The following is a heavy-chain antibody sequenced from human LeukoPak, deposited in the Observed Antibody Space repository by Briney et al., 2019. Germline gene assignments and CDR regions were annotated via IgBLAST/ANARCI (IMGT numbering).Heavy chain of an antibody. CDR1: VVTFKSYS. J-gene: IGHJ6*02. CDR2: ISSSSSYI. V-gene: IGHV3-21*01. CDR3: ARDRDFWSSYDMIDGMVV. D-gene: IGHD3-3*01. Sequence: GGSLTLSCVASVVTFKSYSMTWVRQAPGEGREWVSSISSSSSYIDHADTVKRRFPIPRHNAKHSLYLHMRPLRAEDAGALQCARDRDFWSSYDMIDGMVVWGQGTTVTVSS.